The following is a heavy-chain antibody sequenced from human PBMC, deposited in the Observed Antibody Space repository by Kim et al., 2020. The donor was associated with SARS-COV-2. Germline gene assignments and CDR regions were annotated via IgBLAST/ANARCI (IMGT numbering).Heavy chain of an antibody. V-gene: IGHV3-15*01. CDR1: GFTFSNAW. CDR3: TTDSGDPSDAFDI. CDR2: IKSKTDGGTT. Sequence: GGSLRLSCAASGFTFSNAWMSWVRQAPGKGLEWVGRIKSKTDGGTTDYAAPVKGRFTISRDDSKNTLYLQMNSLKTEDTAVYYCTTDSGDPSDAFDIWGQGTMVTVSS. J-gene: IGHJ3*02. D-gene: IGHD7-27*01.